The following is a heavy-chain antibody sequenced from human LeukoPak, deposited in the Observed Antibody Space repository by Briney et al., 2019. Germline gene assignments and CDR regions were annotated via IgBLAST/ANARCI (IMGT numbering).Heavy chain of an antibody. CDR1: GFFISSYA. CDR3: GRASGGSTYYLIDH. V-gene: IGHV3-30*04. J-gene: IGHJ4*01. CDR2: ISYEGSDK. Sequence: GASLLLSCAGSGFFISSYALHCVRPAAGKRLECVAVISYEGSDKYYTVSVQGRFSLSGDISKNHVSLKMSSLRAEDTAVYYCGRASGGSTYYLIDHWGQGTMVTVSP. D-gene: IGHD3-10*01.